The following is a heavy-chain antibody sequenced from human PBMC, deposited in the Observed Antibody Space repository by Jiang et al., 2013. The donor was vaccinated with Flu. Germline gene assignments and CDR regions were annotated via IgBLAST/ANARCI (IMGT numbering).Heavy chain of an antibody. V-gene: IGHV3-74*01. J-gene: IGHJ4*02. CDR2: INGDGSTT. CDR3: ARASWMAADY. Sequence: MYWVRQAPGKGLVWVSRINGDGSTTNYADSVKGRFTISRDNAKNTLYLQMNSLRAEDTAVYYCARASWMAADYWGQGTLVTVSS. D-gene: IGHD5-24*01.